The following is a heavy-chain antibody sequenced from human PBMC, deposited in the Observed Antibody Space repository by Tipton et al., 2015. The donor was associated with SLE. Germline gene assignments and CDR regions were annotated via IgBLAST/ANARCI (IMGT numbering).Heavy chain of an antibody. CDR3: ARHAWSSGQYYFDY. Sequence: LRLSCTVSGGSISTYYWSWIRQPPGRGLEWIGYIYYSGSTDYNPSLKSRVTISVDTSKNQFSLKLSSVTAADTAVFYCARHAWSSGQYYFDYWGQGTLVTVSS. J-gene: IGHJ4*02. D-gene: IGHD6-19*01. CDR2: IYYSGST. CDR1: GGSISTYY. V-gene: IGHV4-59*08.